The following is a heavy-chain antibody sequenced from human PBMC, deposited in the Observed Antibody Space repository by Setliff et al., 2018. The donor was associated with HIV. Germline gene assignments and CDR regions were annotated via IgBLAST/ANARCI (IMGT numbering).Heavy chain of an antibody. D-gene: IGHD6-19*01. CDR2: ISPYNGNT. CDR3: ARVPYRSVWFSGGHDAFDI. CDR1: GYTFTNFG. V-gene: IGHV1-18*01. J-gene: IGHJ3*02. Sequence: ASVKVSCKASGYTFTNFGITWVRQAPGQGLEWMGWISPYNGNTNYAPELHGRVTMTTDTSTSTASLELRGLRSDDTAVYYCARVPYRSVWFSGGHDAFDIWGQGTMVTVSS.